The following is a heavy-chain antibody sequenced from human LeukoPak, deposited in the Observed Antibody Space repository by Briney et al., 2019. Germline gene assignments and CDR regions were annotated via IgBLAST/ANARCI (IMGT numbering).Heavy chain of an antibody. CDR3: ARLMVRGVIISPLDY. CDR2: IYPGDSDT. V-gene: IGHV5-51*01. Sequence: GESLKISCKGSGYSFTSYWIGWVRQMPGKGLEWMGIIYPGDSDTRYSPPFQGQVTISADKSISTAYLQWSSLKASDTAIYYCARLMVRGVIISPLDYWGQGTLVTVSS. D-gene: IGHD3-10*01. J-gene: IGHJ4*02. CDR1: GYSFTSYW.